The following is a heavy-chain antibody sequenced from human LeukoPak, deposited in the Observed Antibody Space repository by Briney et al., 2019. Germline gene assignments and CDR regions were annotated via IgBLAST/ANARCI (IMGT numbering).Heavy chain of an antibody. D-gene: IGHD4-17*01. CDR1: GYTFTGYY. Sequence: ASVTVSCKASGYTFTGYYMHWVRQAPGQGLEWMGWINPNSGGTNYAQKFQGWVTMTWDTSISTAYMELSRLRSDDTAVYYCARDYGDYKFDYWGQGTLVTVSS. J-gene: IGHJ4*02. CDR2: INPNSGGT. V-gene: IGHV1-2*04. CDR3: ARDYGDYKFDY.